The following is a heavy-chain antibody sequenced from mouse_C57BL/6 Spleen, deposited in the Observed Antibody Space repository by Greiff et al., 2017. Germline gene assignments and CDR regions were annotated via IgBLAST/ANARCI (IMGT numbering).Heavy chain of an antibody. D-gene: IGHD4-1*01. V-gene: IGHV1-81*01. CDR2: IYPRSGNT. J-gene: IGHJ1*03. CDR1: GYTFTRYG. CDR3: ASRTGTGYFDV. Sequence: QVQLQQSGAELARPGASVKLSCKASGYTFTRYGLSWLKQRTGQGLEWIGEIYPRSGNTYYTETFKGKATLTADKAASTAYMELRSLTSEDSAVDFCASRTGTGYFDVWGTGTTVTVSS.